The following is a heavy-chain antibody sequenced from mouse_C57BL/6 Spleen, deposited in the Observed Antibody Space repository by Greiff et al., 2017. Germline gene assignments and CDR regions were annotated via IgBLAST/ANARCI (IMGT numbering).Heavy chain of an antibody. V-gene: IGHV3-6*01. CDR1: GYSITSGYY. J-gene: IGHJ3*01. CDR2: ISYDGSN. D-gene: IGHD1-1*01. CDR3: ARGYYYGSSGFAY. Sequence: ESGPGLVKPSQSLSLTCSVTGYSITSGYYWNWIRQFPGNKLEWMGYISYDGSNNYNPSLKNRISIPRDTSKNQFFLKLNSVTPEDTATYYCARGYYYGSSGFAYWGQGTLVTVSA.